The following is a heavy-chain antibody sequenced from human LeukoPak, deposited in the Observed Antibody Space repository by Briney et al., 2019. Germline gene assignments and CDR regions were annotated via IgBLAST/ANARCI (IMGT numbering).Heavy chain of an antibody. J-gene: IGHJ2*01. CDR2: IYYSGST. CDR1: GGPISSYY. Sequence: SETLSLTCTVSGGPISSYYWSWIRQPPGKGLEWIGYIYYSGSTNYNPSLKSRVTISVDTSKNQFSLKLSSVTAADTAVYYCARDYYDSSGYYESYWYFDLWGRGTLVTVSS. CDR3: ARDYYDSSGYYESYWYFDL. V-gene: IGHV4-59*01. D-gene: IGHD3-22*01.